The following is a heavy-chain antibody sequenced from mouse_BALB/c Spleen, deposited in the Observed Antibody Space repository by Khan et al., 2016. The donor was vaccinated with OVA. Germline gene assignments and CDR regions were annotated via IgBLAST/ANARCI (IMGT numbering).Heavy chain of an antibody. CDR1: GYSITSDYA. J-gene: IGHJ4*01. CDR2: ISSSGST. Sequence: EVKLLESGPGLVKPSQSLSLTCTVTGYSITSDYAWNWIRQFPGNKLEWMGYISSSGSTNYNPALKSRISITRDTSKNQFFLQLNSVTTEDTATDYCARYGSRYNYAMDYWGQGTSVTVSS. CDR3: ARYGSRYNYAMDY. D-gene: IGHD2-2*01. V-gene: IGHV3-2*02.